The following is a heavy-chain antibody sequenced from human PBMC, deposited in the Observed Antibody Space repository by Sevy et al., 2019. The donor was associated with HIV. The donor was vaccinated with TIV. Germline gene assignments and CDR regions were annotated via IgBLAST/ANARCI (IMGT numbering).Heavy chain of an antibody. V-gene: IGHV4-59*01. Sequence: SETLSLTCTVSGGSISSYYWSWIRQPPGKGLEWIGYIYYSGSTNYNPSLKSRVTISVDTSKNQFSRKLSSVTAADTAVYYCARGGSGNSYYYYYMDVWGKWTTVTVSS. J-gene: IGHJ6*03. CDR3: ARGGSGNSYYYYYMDV. CDR2: IYYSGST. D-gene: IGHD4-4*01. CDR1: GGSISSYY.